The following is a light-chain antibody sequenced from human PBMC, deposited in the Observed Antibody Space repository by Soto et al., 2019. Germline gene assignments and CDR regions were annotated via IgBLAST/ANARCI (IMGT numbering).Light chain of an antibody. CDR2: GNR. Sequence: QSVLTQPPSVSGAPGQRVTLSCTGNTSNLGAGYDVHWYQQLPGAAPKLVIFGNRNRLSGVPERFSGSKSGTSASLAITGLQAGDEADYYCQSYDSGLRALYVFGTGTKVTVL. CDR3: QSYDSGLRALYV. V-gene: IGLV1-40*01. J-gene: IGLJ1*01. CDR1: TSNLGAGYD.